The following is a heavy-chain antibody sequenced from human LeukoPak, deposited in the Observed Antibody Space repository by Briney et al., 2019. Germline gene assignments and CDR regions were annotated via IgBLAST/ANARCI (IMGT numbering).Heavy chain of an antibody. V-gene: IGHV1-69*04. Sequence: ASVKVSCKASGGTFSSYATSWVRQAPGQGLEWMGRIIPILGIANYAQKFQGRVTITADKSTSTAYMELSSLRSEDTAVYYCASTYYGSDPEVLKFYGMDVWGQGTTVTVSS. D-gene: IGHD3-10*01. J-gene: IGHJ6*02. CDR1: GGTFSSYA. CDR2: IIPILGIA. CDR3: ASTYYGSDPEVLKFYGMDV.